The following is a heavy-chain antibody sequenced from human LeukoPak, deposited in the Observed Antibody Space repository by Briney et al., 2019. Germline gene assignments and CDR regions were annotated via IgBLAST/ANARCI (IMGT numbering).Heavy chain of an antibody. CDR3: ARVRFGDWYMDV. J-gene: IGHJ6*03. D-gene: IGHD3-10*01. CDR1: GFTASSNY. CDR2: IYSGGTT. Sequence: GGSLRLSCEASGFTASSNYMSWVRQAPGKGLEWVSVIYSGGTTYYADSVKGRFTISRDNSKNTLYLQMNSLRAEDTAVYYCARVRFGDWYMDVWGKGTTVTISS. V-gene: IGHV3-53*01.